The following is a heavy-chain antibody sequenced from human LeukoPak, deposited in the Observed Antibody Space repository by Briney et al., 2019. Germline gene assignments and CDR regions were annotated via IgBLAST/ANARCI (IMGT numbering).Heavy chain of an antibody. V-gene: IGHV3-48*01. Sequence: PGGSLRLSCAASGFTFSSYSMNWVRQAPGKGLEWVSYISSSSTTIYYADSVKGRFTISRDNSKNTLYLQMNSLRAEDTAVYYCAKDRITMVRGVDHWGQGTLVTVSS. J-gene: IGHJ5*02. CDR2: ISSSSTTI. D-gene: IGHD3-10*01. CDR1: GFTFSSYS. CDR3: AKDRITMVRGVDH.